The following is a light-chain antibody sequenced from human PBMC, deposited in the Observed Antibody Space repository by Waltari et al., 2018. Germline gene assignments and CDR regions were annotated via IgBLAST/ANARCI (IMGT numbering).Light chain of an antibody. CDR2: YDS. CDR1: NIETKR. V-gene: IGLV3-21*04. CDR3: QVWDDSNNSGV. J-gene: IGLJ3*02. Sequence: YVLTQPPSLSVAPGETARLTCGGDNIETKRVTWYQFKPGQAPLFVMFYDSDRPPGLPERLAGSNSGNTATLTITWVEAGDEADYHCQVWDDSNNSGVFGGGTKLTVL.